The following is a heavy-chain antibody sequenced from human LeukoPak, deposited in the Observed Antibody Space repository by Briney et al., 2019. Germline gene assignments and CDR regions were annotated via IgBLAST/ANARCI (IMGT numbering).Heavy chain of an antibody. CDR1: GSTFSSYW. V-gene: IGHV3-7*01. CDR2: ITQDGSEN. Sequence: GGSLRLSCAPSGSTFSSYWMSWVRHARGKGLEWVANITQDGSENYYVGSVKSRFTNSRNNVKNPMHLQMTSVRAEDKAVYYCARDGQAFDYWGQGILVTVSS. J-gene: IGHJ4*02. CDR3: ARDGQAFDY.